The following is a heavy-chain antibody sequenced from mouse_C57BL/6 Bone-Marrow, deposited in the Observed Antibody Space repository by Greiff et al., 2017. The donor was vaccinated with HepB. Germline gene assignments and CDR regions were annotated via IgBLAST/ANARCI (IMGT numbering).Heavy chain of an antibody. CDR3: ARTPPGYYGSSYD. Sequence: QVQLQQPGAELVMPGASVKLSCKASGYTFTSYWMHWVKQRPGQGLEWIGEIDPSDSYTNYNQKFKGKSTLTVDKSSITAYMQLSSLTSEASAVYYCARTPPGYYGSSYDWGQGTTLTVSS. V-gene: IGHV1-69*01. D-gene: IGHD1-1*01. J-gene: IGHJ2*01. CDR2: IDPSDSYT. CDR1: GYTFTSYW.